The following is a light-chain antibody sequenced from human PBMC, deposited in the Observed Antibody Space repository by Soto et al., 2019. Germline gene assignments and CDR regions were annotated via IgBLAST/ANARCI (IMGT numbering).Light chain of an antibody. CDR2: EVS. CDR1: SSDVGSYNL. Sequence: QSALTHTASVSGSPGQSITISCTGTSSDVGSYNLVSWYQLHPGKAPKFMIYEVSKRPSGVSNRFSGSKSGNTASLTISGLQADDEADYYCCSYAGSSTVVFGGGTKLTVL. V-gene: IGLV2-23*02. CDR3: CSYAGSSTVV. J-gene: IGLJ2*01.